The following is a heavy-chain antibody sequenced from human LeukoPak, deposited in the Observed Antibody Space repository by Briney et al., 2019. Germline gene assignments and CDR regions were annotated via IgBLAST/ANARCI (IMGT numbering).Heavy chain of an antibody. Sequence: GGSLRLSCAASGFTFSSYGMHWVRQAPGKGLEWVAFIRYDGSNKYYADSVKGRFTISRDNSKNTLYLQMNSLRAEDTAVYYCAKDGGGYDQYFDYWGQGTLVTVSS. V-gene: IGHV3-30*02. CDR1: GFTFSSYG. J-gene: IGHJ4*02. CDR3: AKDGGGYDQYFDY. D-gene: IGHD5-12*01. CDR2: IRYDGSNK.